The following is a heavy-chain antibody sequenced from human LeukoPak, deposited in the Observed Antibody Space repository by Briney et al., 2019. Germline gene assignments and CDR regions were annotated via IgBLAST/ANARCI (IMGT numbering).Heavy chain of an antibody. V-gene: IGHV3-53*01. CDR2: IYSGGST. J-gene: IGHJ6*03. CDR3: ARAPLPAADYYYMDV. D-gene: IGHD2-2*01. Sequence: GGSLRLSCAASGFTVSSNYMSWVRQAPGKGLEWVSVIYSGGSTYYADSVKGRFTISRDNSKNTLYLQMNSLRAEGTAVYYCARAPLPAADYYYMDVWGKGTTVTISS. CDR1: GFTVSSNY.